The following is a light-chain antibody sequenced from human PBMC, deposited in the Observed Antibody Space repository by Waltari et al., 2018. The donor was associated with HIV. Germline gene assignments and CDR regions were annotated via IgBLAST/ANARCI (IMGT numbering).Light chain of an antibody. V-gene: IGLV3-19*01. CDR3: GSRDRTGSSYV. CDR1: SLRTYY. CDR2: NGN. J-gene: IGLJ1*01. Sequence: SSDLTQDPAVSVALGQTVRITCQGDSLRTYYAAWYRQKPGQAPILVIFNGNIRPSGIPDRFSGSASGNTASLTITGALAEGEADYYCGSRDRTGSSYVFGPGTEVTV.